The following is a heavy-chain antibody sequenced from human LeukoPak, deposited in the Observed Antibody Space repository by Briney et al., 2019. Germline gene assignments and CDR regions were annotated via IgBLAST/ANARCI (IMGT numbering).Heavy chain of an antibody. CDR2: ISSSNSYI. CDR3: ASGYQPDYSVTTGTLNRFDP. D-gene: IGHD4-11*01. V-gene: IGHV3-21*01. CDR1: GFTFSSYT. Sequence: GGSLRLSCAASGFTFSSYTMNWVRQAPGKGLEWVSSISSSNSYIYYADSVKGRFTISRDNAKNSLYLQMNSLRAEDTAVYYCASGYQPDYSVTTGTLNRFDPWGQGTLVTVSS. J-gene: IGHJ5*02.